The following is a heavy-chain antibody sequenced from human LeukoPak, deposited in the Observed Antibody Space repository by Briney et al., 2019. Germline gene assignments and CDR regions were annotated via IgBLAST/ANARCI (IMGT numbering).Heavy chain of an antibody. CDR1: GGSISSYY. Sequence: PSETLSLTCTVSGGSISSYYWSWIRQPPGKGREWIGYIYYSGSTNYNPSLKSRVTISVDTSKNQFSLKLSSVTAADTAVYYCACITIFGVVAFQHWGQGTLVTVSS. D-gene: IGHD3-3*01. CDR2: IYYSGST. CDR3: ACITIFGVVAFQH. V-gene: IGHV4-59*01. J-gene: IGHJ1*01.